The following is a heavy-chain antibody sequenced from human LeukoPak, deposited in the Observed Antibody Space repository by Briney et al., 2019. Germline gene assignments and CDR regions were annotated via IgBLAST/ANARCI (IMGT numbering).Heavy chain of an antibody. CDR2: INNDRSST. CDR3: VRERNNFWSGHHSIFDS. D-gene: IGHD3-3*01. CDR1: GFIFSDHW. V-gene: IGHV3-74*01. J-gene: IGHJ4*02. Sequence: GGSLRLSCAASGFIFSDHWMHWVRQAPGKGLVWLSRINNDRSSTIYADSVKGRFTFSRDNAENTLFLEMSSLRVEDTAVYYCVRERNNFWSGHHSIFDSWGQGTLVTVSS.